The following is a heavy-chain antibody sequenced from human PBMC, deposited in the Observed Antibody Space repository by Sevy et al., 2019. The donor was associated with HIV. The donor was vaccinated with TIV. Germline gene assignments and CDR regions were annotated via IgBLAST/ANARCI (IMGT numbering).Heavy chain of an antibody. Sequence: SKTLSLTCTVFGGSISAYYWSWIRQPPGKGLEYIGYIYYTGSTNYNPSLKSRVTISVDTSKNQFSLRLTPVTAADTAIYYCARAPPVRSGDDSLNWFDPWGQGTLVTVSS. V-gene: IGHV4-59*01. J-gene: IGHJ5*02. D-gene: IGHD5-12*01. CDR2: IYYTGST. CDR1: GGSISAYY. CDR3: ARAPPVRSGDDSLNWFDP.